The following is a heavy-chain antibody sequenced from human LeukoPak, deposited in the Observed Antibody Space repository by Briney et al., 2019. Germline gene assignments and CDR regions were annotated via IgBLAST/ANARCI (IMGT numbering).Heavy chain of an antibody. J-gene: IGHJ4*02. CDR3: ARERAYYYCDD. V-gene: IGHV3-64*02. Sequence: GGSHRVSRGSSRYTFTPDTILGVGGARRKGLENVSDVVGNGGTTYYADSVKGRFTIFRDNSKNTVYFQMGSLRAEDTAVYYCARERAYYYCDDWVQGGQVSVSS. CDR1: RYTFTPDT. D-gene: IGHD1-26*01. CDR2: VVGNGGTT.